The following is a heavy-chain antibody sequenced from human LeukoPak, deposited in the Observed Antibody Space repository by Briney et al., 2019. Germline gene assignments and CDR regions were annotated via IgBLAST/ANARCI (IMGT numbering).Heavy chain of an antibody. CDR2: ISYDGSNK. Sequence: PGGSLRLSCAASGFPFSSYAMHWVRQAPGKGLEWVAVISYDGSNKYYADSVKGRFTISRDSSKNTLYLQMNSLRAEDTAVYYCAREDPYYDILTGYYRQGGGIDIWGQGTMVTVSS. D-gene: IGHD3-9*01. V-gene: IGHV3-30-3*01. CDR3: AREDPYYDILTGYYRQGGGIDI. CDR1: GFPFSSYA. J-gene: IGHJ3*02.